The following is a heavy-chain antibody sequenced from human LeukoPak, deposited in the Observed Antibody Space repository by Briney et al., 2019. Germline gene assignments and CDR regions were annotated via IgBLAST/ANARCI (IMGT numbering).Heavy chain of an antibody. J-gene: IGHJ6*03. Sequence: PSETLSLTCTVSGYSISNNFYWAWIRQSPGKGLEWIGYIYYSGSTNYNPSLKSRVTISVDTSKNQFSLKLSSVTAADTAVYYCALTKGVSSTSCYAGSVCYYYYMAVWGKGTTVTVSS. D-gene: IGHD2-2*01. CDR1: GYSISNNFY. V-gene: IGHV4-59*01. CDR3: ALTKGVSSTSCYAGSVCYYYYMAV. CDR2: IYYSGST.